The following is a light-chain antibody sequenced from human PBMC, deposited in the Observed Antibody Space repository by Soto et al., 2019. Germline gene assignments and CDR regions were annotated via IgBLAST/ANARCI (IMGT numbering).Light chain of an antibody. Sequence: QAVVTQPPSVSGAPGQRVTISCTGSSSNIGAGYDVHWYQQLPGTAPKLLIYGNSNRPSGVPDRFSGPKSGTSASLAITGLQAEDEADYYCQSYDSSLSGSTVFGGGTQLTVL. V-gene: IGLV1-40*01. J-gene: IGLJ7*01. CDR2: GNS. CDR3: QSYDSSLSGSTV. CDR1: SSNIGAGYD.